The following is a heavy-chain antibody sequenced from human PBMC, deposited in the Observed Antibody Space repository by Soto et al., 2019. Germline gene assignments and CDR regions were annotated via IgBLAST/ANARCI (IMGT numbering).Heavy chain of an antibody. CDR3: ERSACSSTSCHDAFDI. J-gene: IGHJ3*02. Sequence: PLETLSLTCTVSGGSISSSSYYWGWIRQPPGKGLEWIGSIYYSGSTYYNPSLKSRVTISVDTSKNQFSLKLSSVTAADTAVYYCERSACSSTSCHDAFDIWGQGTMVTVSS. D-gene: IGHD2-2*01. V-gene: IGHV4-39*01. CDR2: IYYSGST. CDR1: GGSISSSSYY.